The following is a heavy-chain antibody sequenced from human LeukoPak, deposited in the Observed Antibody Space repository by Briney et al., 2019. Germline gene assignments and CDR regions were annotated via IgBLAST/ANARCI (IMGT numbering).Heavy chain of an antibody. V-gene: IGHV3-30-3*01. J-gene: IGHJ3*02. CDR3: AKAGPGFLEWLSPGGAFDI. D-gene: IGHD3-3*01. Sequence: PGRSLRLSCAASGFPFSTYAMHWVRQAPGKGLEWVAVISFDERHEFYADSVRGRFTISRDNSENTLYLQMNSLRAEDTAVYYCAKAGPGFLEWLSPGGAFDIWGQGTMVTVSS. CDR1: GFPFSTYA. CDR2: ISFDERHE.